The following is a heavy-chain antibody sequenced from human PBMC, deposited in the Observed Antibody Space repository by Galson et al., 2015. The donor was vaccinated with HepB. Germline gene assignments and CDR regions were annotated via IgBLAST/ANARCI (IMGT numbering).Heavy chain of an antibody. J-gene: IGHJ4*02. V-gene: IGHV3-49*03. CDR3: TRDRITMVQGQYRIDRNVYYFDY. CDR1: GFTFGDYA. D-gene: IGHD3-10*01. CDR2: IRSKAYGGTT. Sequence: SLRLSCAASGFTFGDYAMSWFRQAPGKGLEWVGFIRSKAYGGTTEYAASVKGRFTISRDDSKSIAYLQMNSLKTEDTAVYYCTRDRITMVQGQYRIDRNVYYFDYWGQGTLVTVSS.